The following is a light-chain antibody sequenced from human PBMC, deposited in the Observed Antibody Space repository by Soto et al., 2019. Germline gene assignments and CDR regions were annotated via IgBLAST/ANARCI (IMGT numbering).Light chain of an antibody. V-gene: IGKV1-33*01. CDR1: QYIGTY. CDR2: DAS. J-gene: IGKJ3*01. CDR3: IQYDNLPPYS. Sequence: ETQRTRSPSSLVASVGDRVTITCQAGQYIGTYLNWYQQKPGKVPKLLIYDASNLETAVTSRFSGSGSGPDFSFTISNLQPEDIATYYCIQYDNLPPYSCGPGTKVDIK.